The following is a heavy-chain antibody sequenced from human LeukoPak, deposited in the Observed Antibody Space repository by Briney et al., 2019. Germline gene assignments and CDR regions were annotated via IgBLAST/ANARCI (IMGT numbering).Heavy chain of an antibody. J-gene: IGHJ5*02. CDR3: ARGDGEAASLWENWFDP. D-gene: IGHD6-13*01. CDR2: INPSGGRT. Sequence: ASVKVSCKASGYTVTSYGISWVRQAPGQGLEWMGTINPSGGRTSYAQKFQGRVTMTRDMSTSTVYMELSSLRSEDTAIYYCARGDGEAASLWENWFDPWGQGTLVTVSS. V-gene: IGHV1-46*01. CDR1: GYTVTSYG.